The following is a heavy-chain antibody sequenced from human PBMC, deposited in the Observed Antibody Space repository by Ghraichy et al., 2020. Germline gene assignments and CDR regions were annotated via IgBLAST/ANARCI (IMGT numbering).Heavy chain of an antibody. CDR3: ARHERATSCYTCWFDP. V-gene: IGHV4-59*08. D-gene: IGHD2-2*02. Sequence: SQTLSLTCTVSGGSISSYYWSWIRQPPGKGLEWIGYIYYSGITNYNPSLKSRVTMSVDTSKNQFSLKLSSVTAADTAVYYCARHERATSCYTCWFDPWGQGTLVTVSS. CDR2: IYYSGIT. CDR1: GGSISSYY. J-gene: IGHJ5*02.